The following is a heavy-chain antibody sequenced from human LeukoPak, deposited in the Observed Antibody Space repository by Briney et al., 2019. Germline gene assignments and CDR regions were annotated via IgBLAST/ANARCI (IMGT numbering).Heavy chain of an antibody. CDR1: GGSISSYY. V-gene: IGHV4-4*07. J-gene: IGHJ4*02. CDR3: AREGRQSHSGY. CDR2: IYSSGST. D-gene: IGHD6-13*01. Sequence: KPSETLSLTCTVSGGSISSYYWSWIRQPAGKGLEWIGRIYSSGSTNYNPSLKSRVAMSIDTSKNQFSLKLSSVTAADTAVYYCAREGRQSHSGYWGRGTLVTVSS.